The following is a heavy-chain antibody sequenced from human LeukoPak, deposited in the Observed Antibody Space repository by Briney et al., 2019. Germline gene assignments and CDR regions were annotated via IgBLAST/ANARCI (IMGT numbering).Heavy chain of an antibody. CDR2: INHSGST. D-gene: IGHD2-15*01. CDR3: ARVNPKYCSGGSCYPSFDY. Sequence: SETLSLTCAVYGGSFSGYYWSWIRQPPGKGLEWIGEINHSGSTNYNPSLKSRVTISVDTSKNQFSLKLSSVTAADTAVYYCARVNPKYCSGGSCYPSFDYWGQGTLVTVSS. J-gene: IGHJ4*02. V-gene: IGHV4-34*01. CDR1: GGSFSGYY.